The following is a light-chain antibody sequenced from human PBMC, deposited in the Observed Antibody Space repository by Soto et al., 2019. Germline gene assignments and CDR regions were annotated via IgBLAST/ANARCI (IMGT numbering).Light chain of an antibody. CDR1: SSDIGAYKY. J-gene: IGLJ3*02. V-gene: IGLV2-14*03. CDR3: CSYTSSNTVV. CDR2: DVN. Sequence: QSALTQPASVSGSPGQSITISCTGTSSDIGAYKYLGWYQQHPGQAPKLMTYDVNNRPSGVSDRFSGSKSGNTASLTIAGLQAEDEAAYYCCSYTSSNTVVFGGGTKLNVL.